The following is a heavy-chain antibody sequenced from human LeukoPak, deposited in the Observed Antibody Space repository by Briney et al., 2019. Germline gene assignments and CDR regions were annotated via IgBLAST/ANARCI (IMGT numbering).Heavy chain of an antibody. CDR1: GYIFISYA. J-gene: IGHJ4*02. CDR2: INAGNGDT. D-gene: IGHD4-17*01. Sequence: ASVKVSCKASGYIFISYAMHWVRRAPGQRPEWMGWINAGNGDTKYSQKFQGRVTMTRDTSTSTVYMELSSLRSEDTAVYYCARSHDYGDYVLYFDYWGQGTLVTVSS. V-gene: IGHV1-3*01. CDR3: ARSHDYGDYVLYFDY.